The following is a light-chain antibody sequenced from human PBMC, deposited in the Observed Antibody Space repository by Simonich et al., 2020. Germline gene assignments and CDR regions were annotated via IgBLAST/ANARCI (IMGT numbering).Light chain of an antibody. CDR1: RANIVSNT. Sequence: QSVLTQPPSASGTPGQRVTISCSGSRANIVSNTLNWYQQLPGTAPQLLIYCNNKRPSGCPDRFTGSKSGTSASQAISGLQSEDEADYYCAAWDDSLNGVVFGGGTKLTVL. CDR2: CNN. V-gene: IGLV1-44*01. CDR3: AAWDDSLNGVV. J-gene: IGLJ2*01.